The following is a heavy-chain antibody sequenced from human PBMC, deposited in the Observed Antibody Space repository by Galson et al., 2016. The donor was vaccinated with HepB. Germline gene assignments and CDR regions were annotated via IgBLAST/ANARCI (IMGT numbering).Heavy chain of an antibody. V-gene: IGHV1-8*01. CDR3: ARAIRNQLLSEY. CDR2: MNPNSGNT. J-gene: IGHJ4*02. D-gene: IGHD1-14*01. CDR1: GYGFRDYD. Sequence: SVKVSCKASGYGFRDYDVSWVRQAPGQGLEWMGWMNPNSGNTGYAQRLRGRIDMTSDASINTAYMELHSLRSEDTAVYYCARAIRNQLLSEYWGQGTLITVSS.